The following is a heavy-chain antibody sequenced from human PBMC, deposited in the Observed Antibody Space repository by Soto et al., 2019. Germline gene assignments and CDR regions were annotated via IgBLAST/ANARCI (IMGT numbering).Heavy chain of an antibody. CDR1: GFTFSSYG. CDR3: AKDRLYYDSSGSIDY. Sequence: GSLRLSCAASGFTFSSYGMHWVRQAPGKGLEWVAVISYDGSNKYYADSVKGRFTISRDNSKNTLYLQMNSLRAEDTAVYYCAKDRLYYDSSGSIDYWGQGTLVTVSS. D-gene: IGHD3-22*01. V-gene: IGHV3-30*18. CDR2: ISYDGSNK. J-gene: IGHJ4*02.